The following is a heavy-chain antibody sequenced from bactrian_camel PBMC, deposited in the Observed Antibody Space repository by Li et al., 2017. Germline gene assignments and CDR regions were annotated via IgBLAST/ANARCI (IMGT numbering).Heavy chain of an antibody. J-gene: IGHJ6*01. Sequence: VQLVESGGGSVQAGGSLRLSCAASGFTFRTYAMMWVRQAPGKGLEWVSTITSGNKFTYYADSVKGRFTIAQDNAKNTVYLQMNSLKPEDTATYFCAAVSGYWGQETQVTVS. CDR1: GFTFRTYA. V-gene: IGHV3S40*01. CDR2: ITSGNKFT. CDR3: AAVSGY.